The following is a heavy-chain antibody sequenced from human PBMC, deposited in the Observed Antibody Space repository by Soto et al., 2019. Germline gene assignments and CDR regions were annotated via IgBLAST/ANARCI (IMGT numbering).Heavy chain of an antibody. CDR1: GFTFRSYS. J-gene: IGHJ5*02. CDR2: TSYDGKTK. CDR3: ARVPSRYGFEP. Sequence: QGQLVESGGGVVQPGRSLRLSCVASGFTFRSYSIHWVRQAPGRGLEWVAVTSYDGKTKDFADSVRGRFSVSRDNDNKTAFLQMNSLREEDTAVYYCARVPSRYGFEPWGQGTLVTVTS. D-gene: IGHD3-16*01. V-gene: IGHV3-30*04.